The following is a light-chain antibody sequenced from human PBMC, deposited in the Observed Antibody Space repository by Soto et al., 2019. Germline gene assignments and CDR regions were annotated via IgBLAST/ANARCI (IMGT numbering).Light chain of an antibody. CDR2: DAS. Sequence: DIQMTQSPSSLSASVGDRVTITCRASQTISTYVTWYQQKPGKAPKALISDASTLQSGVPSRFSGSVSGTDFTLIISSLQPEDIATYYCQQSFSSLLSFGGETQVEIK. CDR1: QTISTY. CDR3: QQSFSSLLS. V-gene: IGKV1-39*01. J-gene: IGKJ4*01.